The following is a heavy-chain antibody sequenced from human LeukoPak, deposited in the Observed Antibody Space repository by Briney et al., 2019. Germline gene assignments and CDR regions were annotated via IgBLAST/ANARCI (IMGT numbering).Heavy chain of an antibody. D-gene: IGHD1-7*01. Sequence: GGSLRLSCEASGSTFNTYGMHWVRQAPGKGLEWVAFIRFDGSDKYYADSVKGRFTISRDTSKSTLYLQMNSLRGEDTAVYYCAKEWNNWNYENWFDSWGQGTLVTVSS. J-gene: IGHJ5*01. V-gene: IGHV3-30*02. CDR1: GSTFNTYG. CDR2: IRFDGSDK. CDR3: AKEWNNWNYENWFDS.